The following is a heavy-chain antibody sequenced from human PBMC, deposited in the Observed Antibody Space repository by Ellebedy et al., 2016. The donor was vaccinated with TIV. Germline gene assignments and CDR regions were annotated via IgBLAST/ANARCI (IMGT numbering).Heavy chain of an antibody. CDR2: INPSGGST. V-gene: IGHV1-46*04. J-gene: IGHJ3*02. CDR3: ARSLSAVDAFDI. Sequence: AASVKVSCKASGYTFTSYYMHWVRQAPGQGLEWMGIINPSGGSTSYAQKLQGRVTMTRDTSTSTVYMELSSLRSEDTAVYYCARSLSAVDAFDIWGQGTMVTVSS. CDR1: GYTFTSYY. D-gene: IGHD2/OR15-2a*01.